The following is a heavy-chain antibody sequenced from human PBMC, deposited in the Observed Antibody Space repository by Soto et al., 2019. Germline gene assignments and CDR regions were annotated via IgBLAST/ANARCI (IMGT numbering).Heavy chain of an antibody. CDR1: GFTFGSYA. D-gene: IGHD2-2*01. V-gene: IGHV3-23*01. CDR2: ISGSGGST. J-gene: IGHJ4*02. CDR3: SPGLTLAAMPTWCFHH. Sequence: GGSLRLSCAASGFTFGSYAMSWVRQAPGKGLEWVSAISGSGGSTYYADSVKGRFTISRDNSKNTLYLQMNSLRAEDTAVYYYSPGLTLAAMPTWCFHHWGQGTLVTVSS.